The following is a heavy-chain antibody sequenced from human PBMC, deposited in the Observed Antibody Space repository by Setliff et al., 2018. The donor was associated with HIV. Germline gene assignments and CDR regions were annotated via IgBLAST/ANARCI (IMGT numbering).Heavy chain of an antibody. CDR1: GGSISSGSDY. D-gene: IGHD3-3*01. Sequence: SETLSLTCTVSGGSISSGSDYWSWIRQPAGKGLEWIGQIHISGTTNYNPSLKSRVTISIDTSKHQFSLKLTSVTAAATALYYCARDVMEWFGNYFDNWGQGALVTVSS. V-gene: IGHV4-61*09. CDR2: IHISGTT. CDR3: ARDVMEWFGNYFDN. J-gene: IGHJ4*02.